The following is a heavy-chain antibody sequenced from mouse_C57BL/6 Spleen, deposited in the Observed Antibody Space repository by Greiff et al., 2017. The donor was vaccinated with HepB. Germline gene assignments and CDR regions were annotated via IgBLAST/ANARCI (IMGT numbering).Heavy chain of an antibody. V-gene: IGHV1-18*01. CDR3: ARGPLTRGYFDY. D-gene: IGHD2-12*01. J-gene: IGHJ2*01. CDR1: GYTFTDYN. Sequence: VQLKESGPELVKPGASVKIPCKASGYTFTDYNMDWVKQSHGKSLEWIGDINPNNGGTIYNQKFKGKATLTVDKSSSTAYMELRSLTSEDTAVYYCARGPLTRGYFDYWGQGTTLTVSS. CDR2: INPNNGGT.